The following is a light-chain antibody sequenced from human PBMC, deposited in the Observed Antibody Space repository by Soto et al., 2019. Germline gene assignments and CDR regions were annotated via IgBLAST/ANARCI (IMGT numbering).Light chain of an antibody. Sequence: QSVLTQPPSASGSPGQSVTIAYTGTSGNNYVSWYEQHPGKAPKLIIYEVTKRPSGVPARFSGSKSGNTASLTVSGLQAEDEADYYCSSYVDSNNLLFGTGTKV. J-gene: IGLJ1*01. CDR2: EVT. V-gene: IGLV2-8*01. CDR1: SGNNY. CDR3: SSYVDSNNLL.